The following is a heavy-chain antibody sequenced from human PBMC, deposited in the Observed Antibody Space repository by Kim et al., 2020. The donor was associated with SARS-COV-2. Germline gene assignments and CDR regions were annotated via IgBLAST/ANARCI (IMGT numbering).Heavy chain of an antibody. CDR2: NYPYSDT. CDR3: VRDAEYNVAD. J-gene: IGHJ4*02. Sequence: ASVKVSCKASGYTFTRYGINWVRQAPGQGLEWVGWNYPYSDTNYPQKFLGRGTVTTDTSTNTAYVELRSLRSDDSGVYYCVRDAEYNVADWGQGTLLTVSS. V-gene: IGHV1-18*04. CDR1: GYTFTRYG. D-gene: IGHD1-20*01.